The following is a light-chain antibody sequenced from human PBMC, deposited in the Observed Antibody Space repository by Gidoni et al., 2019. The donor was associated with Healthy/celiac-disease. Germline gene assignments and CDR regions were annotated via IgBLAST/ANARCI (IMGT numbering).Light chain of an antibody. Sequence: IQMTQSPSSLSASVGDRVTIPCRASQSISSYLNWYKQKPGKAPKLLIYAASSLQSGVPSRFSGSGSGTDFTLTISSLQPEDFATYYGQQSYSTITFGQGTRLEIK. J-gene: IGKJ5*01. CDR2: AAS. CDR1: QSISSY. CDR3: QQSYSTIT. V-gene: IGKV1-39*01.